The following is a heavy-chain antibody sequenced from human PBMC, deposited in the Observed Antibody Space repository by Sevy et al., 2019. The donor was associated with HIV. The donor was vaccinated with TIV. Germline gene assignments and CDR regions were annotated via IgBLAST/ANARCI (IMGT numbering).Heavy chain of an antibody. CDR3: ARHVEPWIQLWLGWFDP. V-gene: IGHV4-39*01. D-gene: IGHD5-18*01. Sequence: SETLSLTCSVSGGSLDSSRSYWGWIRQPPGKGLEWIATIDYSGSASYNPSLRSRVTISLDTSKNQFSLKLGSVTATDTATYYGARHVEPWIQLWLGWFDPWGQGALVTVSS. J-gene: IGHJ5*02. CDR1: GGSLDSSRSY. CDR2: IDYSGSA.